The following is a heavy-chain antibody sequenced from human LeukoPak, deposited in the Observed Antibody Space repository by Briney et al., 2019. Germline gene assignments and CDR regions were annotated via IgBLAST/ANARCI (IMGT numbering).Heavy chain of an antibody. D-gene: IGHD3-10*01. V-gene: IGHV4-39*01. CDR3: ARRLTMVRGIISFAYFDY. CDR1: GGSISSSNYY. CDR2: IYYSGST. J-gene: IGHJ4*02. Sequence: SETLSLTCTVSGGSISSSNYYWGWIRQPPGKGLEWIGSIYYSGSTYYNPSLKSRVTISVDTSKNQFSLKLSSVTAADTAVYYCARRLTMVRGIISFAYFDYWGQGTLVTVSS.